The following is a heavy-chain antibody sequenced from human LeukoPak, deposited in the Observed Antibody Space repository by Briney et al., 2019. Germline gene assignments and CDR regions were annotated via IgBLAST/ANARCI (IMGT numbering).Heavy chain of an antibody. V-gene: IGHV5-51*01. CDR3: ARYCSGGSCSP. CDR2: IYPGDSDT. J-gene: IGHJ4*02. Sequence: GESLKISCKGSGSSFTTYWIAWVRQMPGKGLEWMGIIYPGDSDTRYSPSFQGQVTISTDKSTSTAYLEWSSLKASDTAMYYCARYCSGGSCSPWGQGTLVTVSS. D-gene: IGHD2-15*01. CDR1: GSSFTTYW.